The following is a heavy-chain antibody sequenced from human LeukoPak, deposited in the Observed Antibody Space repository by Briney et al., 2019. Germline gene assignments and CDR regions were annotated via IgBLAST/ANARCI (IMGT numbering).Heavy chain of an antibody. CDR3: ARLPDSGSLDY. V-gene: IGHV4-39*01. D-gene: IGHD1-26*01. CDR1: GSSISSSSYY. Sequence: ETLSLTFPVSGSSISSSSYYWGWMRQPPGRGLEWTGRVYYSASTNYNPSLNSRVTISVDTSKNQFSLKLSSATAADTAVYYCARLPDSGSLDYWGQGTLVTVSS. CDR2: VYYSAST. J-gene: IGHJ4*02.